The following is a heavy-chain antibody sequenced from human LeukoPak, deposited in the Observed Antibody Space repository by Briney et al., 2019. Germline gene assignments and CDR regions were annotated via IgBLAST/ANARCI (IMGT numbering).Heavy chain of an antibody. CDR3: ARVQARGDYVWGSYRHNWFDP. J-gene: IGHJ5*02. V-gene: IGHV4-39*07. CDR2: IYYSGST. CDR1: GFTFSSYS. Sequence: GSLRLSCAASGFTFSSYSMNWVRQPPGKGLEWIGSIYYSGSTYYNPSLKSRVTISVDTSKNQFSLKLSSVTAADTAVYYCARVQARGDYVWGSYRHNWFDPWGQGTLVTVSS. D-gene: IGHD3-16*02.